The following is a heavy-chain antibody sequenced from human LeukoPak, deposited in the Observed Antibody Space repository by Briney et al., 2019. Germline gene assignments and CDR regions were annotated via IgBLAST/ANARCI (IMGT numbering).Heavy chain of an antibody. CDR2: IKQDGSEK. D-gene: IGHD6-19*01. V-gene: IGHV3-7*04. CDR3: ARDRGSGWFPY. Sequence: GGSLRLSCAASGFTFSSYWMSWVRQAPGKGLEWVSNIKQDGSEKYYVDSVRGRFTISRDNAHNSLHLQMNSLRAEDTAVYYCARDRGSGWFPYWGQGTLVTVSS. CDR1: GFTFSSYW. J-gene: IGHJ4*02.